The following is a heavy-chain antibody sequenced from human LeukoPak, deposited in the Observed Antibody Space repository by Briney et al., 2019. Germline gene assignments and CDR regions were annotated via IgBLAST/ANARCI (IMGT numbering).Heavy chain of an antibody. CDR3: AKDKTEYCSGGSCYLIDY. D-gene: IGHD2-15*01. CDR2: ISGSGGST. Sequence: GGSLRLSCAASGFTFSSYAMSWVRQAPGKGLEWVSAISGSGGSTYYADSVKGRFTISRDNSKNTLNLQMNSLRAEDTAIYYCAKDKTEYCSGGSCYLIDYWGQGTLVTVSS. V-gene: IGHV3-23*01. J-gene: IGHJ4*02. CDR1: GFTFSSYA.